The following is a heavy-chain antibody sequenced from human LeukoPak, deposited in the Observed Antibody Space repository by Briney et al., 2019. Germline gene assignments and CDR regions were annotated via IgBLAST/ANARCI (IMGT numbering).Heavy chain of an antibody. V-gene: IGHV3-48*01. CDR3: AREGAATYNWFDP. Sequence: GRSLRLSCAASGFTFDDYAMNWVRQAPGKGLEWVSYISSSSSTIYYADSVKGRFTISRDNAKNSLYLQMNSLRAEDTAVYYCAREGAATYNWFDPWGQGTLVTVSS. D-gene: IGHD6-13*01. CDR2: ISSSSSTI. J-gene: IGHJ5*02. CDR1: GFTFDDYA.